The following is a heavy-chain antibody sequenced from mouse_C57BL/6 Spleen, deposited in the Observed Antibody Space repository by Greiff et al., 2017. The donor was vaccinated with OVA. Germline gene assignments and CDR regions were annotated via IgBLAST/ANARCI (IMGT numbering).Heavy chain of an antibody. V-gene: IGHV1-61*01. CDR3: ARWNDGYHWYFDV. CDR1: GYTFTSYW. D-gene: IGHD2-3*01. CDR2: IYPSDSET. Sequence: QVQLQQPGAELVRPGSSVKLSCKASGYTFTSYWMDWVKQRPGQGLEWIGNIYPSDSETHYNQKFKDKATLTGDKSSSTADMQLSSLTSEDSAVYYCARWNDGYHWYFDVWGTGTTVTVSS. J-gene: IGHJ1*03.